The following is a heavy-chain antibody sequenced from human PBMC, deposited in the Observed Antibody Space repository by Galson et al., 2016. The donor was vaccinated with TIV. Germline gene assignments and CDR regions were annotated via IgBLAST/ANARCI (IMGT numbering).Heavy chain of an antibody. J-gene: IGHJ6*02. CDR2: ISSSSLSI. V-gene: IGHV3-48*01. CDR3: ARSLAAVHYYGMDV. CDR1: GFSLSIYS. Sequence: SLRLSCAASGFSLSIYSMNWVRQAPGKGLEWVTYISSSSLSIYYADSVKGRFTISRDNANNALYLQMNSLRAEDTAVYYGARSLAAVHYYGMDVWGQGTTVTVSS. D-gene: IGHD6-13*01.